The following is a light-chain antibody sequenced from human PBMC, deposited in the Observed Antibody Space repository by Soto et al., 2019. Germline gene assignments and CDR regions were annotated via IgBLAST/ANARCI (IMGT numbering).Light chain of an antibody. CDR3: QQYGSSPHT. CDR1: QSISGRY. J-gene: IGKJ4*01. V-gene: IGKV3-20*01. Sequence: ETVLTQSPGTLSLSPGERASLSCRASQSISGRYLAWYQQKPGQAPRLLIYDASSRATSIPDRCSGSGSGTDFILTISRLEPEDFAVYYCQQYGSSPHTFGGGTKVEIK. CDR2: DAS.